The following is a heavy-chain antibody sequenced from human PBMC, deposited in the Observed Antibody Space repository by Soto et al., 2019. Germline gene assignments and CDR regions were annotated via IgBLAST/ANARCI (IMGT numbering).Heavy chain of an antibody. J-gene: IGHJ4*02. CDR2: ICLSGIT. CDR1: GGSISSGDYY. Sequence: SETRSLTCTVSGGSISSGDYYWSWIRQPPGKGLAWIGHICLSGITYHNPSLKSRTSMSVYTSNRQFSLTLTSVPASDTAVYYCAREERVLHDYWGQGRLVTVSS. CDR3: AREERVLHDY. V-gene: IGHV4-30-4*01.